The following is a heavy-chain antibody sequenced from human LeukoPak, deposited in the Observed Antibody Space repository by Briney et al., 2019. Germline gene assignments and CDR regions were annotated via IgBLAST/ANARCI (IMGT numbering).Heavy chain of an antibody. CDR1: GFTVSSNY. Sequence: GGSLRLSCAASGFTVSSNYMSWVRQAPGKGLEWVSVIYSSGSTYYADSVKGRFTISRDNSKNTLYLQMNSLRAEDTAVYYCARAPYGDYGLYYFDYWGQGTLVTVSS. CDR2: IYSSGST. D-gene: IGHD4-17*01. V-gene: IGHV3-66*02. J-gene: IGHJ4*02. CDR3: ARAPYGDYGLYYFDY.